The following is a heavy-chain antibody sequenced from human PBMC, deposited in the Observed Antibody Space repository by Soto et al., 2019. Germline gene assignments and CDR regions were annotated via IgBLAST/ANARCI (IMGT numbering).Heavy chain of an antibody. D-gene: IGHD5-18*01. CDR2: IVVGSGNT. J-gene: IGHJ6*02. CDR3: AAAGGYSCGWYYYYGMDV. CDR1: GFTFTSSA. Sequence: ASVKVSCKASGFTFTSSAVQWVRQARGQRLEWIGWIVVGSGNTNYAQKFQERVTITRDMSTSTAYMELSSLRSEDTAVYYCAAAGGYSCGWYYYYGMDVWGQGTTVTVSS. V-gene: IGHV1-58*01.